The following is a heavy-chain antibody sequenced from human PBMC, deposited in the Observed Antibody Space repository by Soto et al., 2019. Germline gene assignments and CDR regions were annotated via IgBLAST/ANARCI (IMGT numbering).Heavy chain of an antibody. CDR3: ARDDCDSSGWYGWFDP. CDR2: INAGNGNT. V-gene: IGHV1-3*01. J-gene: IGHJ5*02. CDR1: GYTFTSYA. D-gene: IGHD6-19*01. Sequence: QVQLVQSGAEVKKPGASVKVSCKASGYTFTSYAMHWVRQAPGQRLEWMGWINAGNGNTKYSQKFQGRVTITRDTSASTAYMELSSLRSEDTAVYYCARDDCDSSGWYGWFDPWGQGTLVTVSS.